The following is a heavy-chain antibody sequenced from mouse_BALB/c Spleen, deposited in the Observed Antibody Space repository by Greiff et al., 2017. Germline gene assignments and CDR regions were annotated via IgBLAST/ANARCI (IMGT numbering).Heavy chain of an antibody. CDR1: GFTFSSYA. CDR3: ARGNYGSPHYYAMDD. V-gene: IGHV5-6-5*01. Sequence: EVQRVESGGGLVKPGGSLKLSCAASGFTFSSYAISWVRQTPEKRLEWVASISSGGSTYYPDSVKGRFTISRDNARNILYLQMSSLRSEDTAMYYCARGNYGSPHYYAMDDWGQGTSVTVSS. D-gene: IGHD1-1*01. J-gene: IGHJ4*01. CDR2: ISSGGST.